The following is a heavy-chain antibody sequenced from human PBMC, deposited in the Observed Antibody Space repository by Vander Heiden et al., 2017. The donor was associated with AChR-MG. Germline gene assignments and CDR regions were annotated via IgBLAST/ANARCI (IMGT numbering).Heavy chain of an antibody. CDR1: GYSISSGYY. Sequence: QVQLQESGPGLVKPSETLSLTCAVSGYSISSGYYWGWIRQPPGKGLEWIGSIYHSGSTYYNPSLKSRVTISVDTSKNQFSLKLSSVTAADTAVYYCARDDYGDYDNGDYWGQGTLVTVSS. J-gene: IGHJ4*02. D-gene: IGHD4-17*01. CDR2: IYHSGST. V-gene: IGHV4-38-2*02. CDR3: ARDDYGDYDNGDY.